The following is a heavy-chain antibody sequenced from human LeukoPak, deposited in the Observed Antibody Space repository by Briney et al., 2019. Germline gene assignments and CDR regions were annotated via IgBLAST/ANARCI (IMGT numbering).Heavy chain of an antibody. CDR3: ARTQSQSGSYRYYFAY. CDR1: GGSISSYY. Sequence: SETLSLTCTVSGGSISSYYWSWIRQPPGKGLEWIGEINHSGSTNYNPSLKSRVTISVDTSKNQFSLKLNSVTAADTAVYYCARTQSQSGSYRYYFAYWGQGTLVTVSS. J-gene: IGHJ4*02. D-gene: IGHD1-26*01. V-gene: IGHV4-34*01. CDR2: INHSGST.